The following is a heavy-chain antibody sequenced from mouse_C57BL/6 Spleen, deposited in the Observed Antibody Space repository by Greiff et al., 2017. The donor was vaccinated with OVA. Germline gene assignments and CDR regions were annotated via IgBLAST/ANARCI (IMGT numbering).Heavy chain of an antibody. CDR1: GYTFTSYW. CDR3: ASNYGSSPAWFAY. J-gene: IGHJ3*01. D-gene: IGHD1-1*01. CDR2: INPSSGYT. V-gene: IGHV1-7*01. Sequence: VQLQQSGAELAKPGASVKLSCKASGYTFTSYWMHWVKQRPGQGLEWIGYINPSSGYTKYHQKFKDTATLTADKSSSTAYMQLSSLTYEDSAVYYCASNYGSSPAWFAYWGQGTLVTVSA.